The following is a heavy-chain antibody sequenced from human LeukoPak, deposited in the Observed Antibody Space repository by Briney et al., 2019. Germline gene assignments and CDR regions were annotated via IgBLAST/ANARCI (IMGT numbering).Heavy chain of an antibody. J-gene: IGHJ3*02. CDR2: TDTSGKYI. CDR1: GFPFSNYG. V-gene: IGHV3-21*06. D-gene: IGHD3-10*01. Sequence: GGSLRFSCAASGFPFSNYGMNWVRQAPGKGLEWVSFTDTSGKYIYYGDSVKGRFTISRDNAKNLLFLQMNGLRAEDTAVYYCARGRSITLLRGVAMSDGFDIWGQGAMVAVSS. CDR3: ARGRSITLLRGVAMSDGFDI.